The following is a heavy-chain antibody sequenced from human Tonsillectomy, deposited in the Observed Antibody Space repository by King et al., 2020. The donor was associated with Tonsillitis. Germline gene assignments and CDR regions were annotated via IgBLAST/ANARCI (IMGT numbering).Heavy chain of an antibody. V-gene: IGHV1-69*04. CDR3: ARGGITMVRGVPFDY. CDR2: IIPILGIA. CDR1: GGTFSSYA. J-gene: IGHJ4*02. Sequence: QLVQSGAEVKKPGSSVKVSCKASGGTFSSYAISWVRQAPGQGLEWMGRIIPILGIANYARKFQGRVTITADKSTSTAYMELSSLRSEDTAVYYCARGGITMVRGVPFDYWGQGTLVTVSS. D-gene: IGHD3-10*01.